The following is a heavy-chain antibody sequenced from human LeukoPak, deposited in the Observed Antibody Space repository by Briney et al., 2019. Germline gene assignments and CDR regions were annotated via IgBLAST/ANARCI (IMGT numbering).Heavy chain of an antibody. CDR3: ARGASRADY. J-gene: IGHJ4*02. CDR1: GFTFSADS. Sequence: GGSLRLSCATSGFTFSADSVSWVRQAPGKRPEWVSSISSSSSYIYYADSVKGRFTISRDNAKNSLYLQMNSLRAEDTALYYCARGASRADYWGQGTLVTVSS. V-gene: IGHV3-21*01. CDR2: ISSSSSYI.